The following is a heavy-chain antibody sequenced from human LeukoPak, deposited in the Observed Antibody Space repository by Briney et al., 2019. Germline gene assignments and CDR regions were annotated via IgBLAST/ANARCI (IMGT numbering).Heavy chain of an antibody. CDR2: IWYDGSNK. V-gene: IGHV3-33*06. D-gene: IGHD1-26*01. CDR3: AKGASGSYYETYYYYMDV. J-gene: IGHJ6*03. Sequence: GRSLRLSCAASGFTFSSYGMHWGRQAPGKGLEWVAVIWYDGSNKYYADSVKGRFTISRDNSKNTLYLQMNSLRAEDTAVYYCAKGASGSYYETYYYYMDVWGKGTTVTVSS. CDR1: GFTFSSYG.